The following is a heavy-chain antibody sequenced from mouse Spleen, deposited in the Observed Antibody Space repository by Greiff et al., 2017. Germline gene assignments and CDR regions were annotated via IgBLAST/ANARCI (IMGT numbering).Heavy chain of an antibody. Sequence: EVMLVESGAELVRPGASVKLSCTASGFNINDDSMHWVKQRPEQGLEWIGCIDPENGDTEYASKFQGKATIPADTSSNTAYLQLSSLTSEDTAVYYCTTSPSTVVAPYTMDYWGQGTSVTVSS. V-gene: IGHV14-4*01. D-gene: IGHD1-1*01. J-gene: IGHJ4*01. CDR1: GFNINDDS. CDR2: IDPENGDT. CDR3: TTSPSTVVAPYTMDY.